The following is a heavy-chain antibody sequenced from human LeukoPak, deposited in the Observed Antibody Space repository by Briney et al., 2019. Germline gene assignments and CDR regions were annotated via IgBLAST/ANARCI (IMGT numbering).Heavy chain of an antibody. D-gene: IGHD3-9*01. Sequence: GASVKVSCKASGYTFTSYGINWVRQAPGQGLEWMGWISAYNGNTNYAQKLQGRVTMTTDTSTSTAYMELRSLRSDDTAVYYCARRTTYYDILNGYYTDWFDPWGQGTLVTVSS. CDR3: ARRTTYYDILNGYYTDWFDP. CDR1: GYTFTSYG. CDR2: ISAYNGNT. V-gene: IGHV1-18*01. J-gene: IGHJ5*02.